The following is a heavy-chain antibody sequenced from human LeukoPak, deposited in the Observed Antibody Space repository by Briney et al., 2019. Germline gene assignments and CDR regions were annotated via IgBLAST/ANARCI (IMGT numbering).Heavy chain of an antibody. D-gene: IGHD3-16*01. CDR1: GFTFSSYA. Sequence: PGGSLRLSCAASGFTFSSYAMHWVRQAPGKGLEWLAVISYDGTNKYYADPVKGRFTISRDNSKNTLYLQMNSLRDEDTAVYYCARDQGSLPVWFYYYMDVWGSGTTVTVSS. CDR2: ISYDGTNK. V-gene: IGHV3-30*01. CDR3: ARDQGSLPVWFYYYMDV. J-gene: IGHJ6*03.